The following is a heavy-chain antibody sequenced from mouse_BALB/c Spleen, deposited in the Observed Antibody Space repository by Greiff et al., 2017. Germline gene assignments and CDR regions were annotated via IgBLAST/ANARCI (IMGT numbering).Heavy chain of an antibody. V-gene: IGHV1-12*01. J-gene: IGHJ2*01. Sequence: LQQPGAELVKPGASVKMSCKASGYTFTSYNMHWVKQTPGQGLEWIGAIYPGNGDTSYNQKFKGKATLTADKSSSTAYMQLSSLTSEDSAVYYCATLTGTDYWGQGTTLTVSS. CDR1: GYTFTSYN. CDR2: IYPGNGDT. D-gene: IGHD4-1*01. CDR3: ATLTGTDY.